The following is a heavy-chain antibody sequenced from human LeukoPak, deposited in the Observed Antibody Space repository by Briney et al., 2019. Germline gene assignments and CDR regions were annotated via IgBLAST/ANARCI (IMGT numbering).Heavy chain of an antibody. CDR1: GYTFTGSY. Sequence: ASVKVSCKASGYTFTGSYMHWVRQAPGQGLEWMGWINPNSGDTHYAQKFQGRVTMTRDTSISTAYMELSSLTSDDTAVYYCARRRDSRGYYYGMDVWGQGATVTVSS. J-gene: IGHJ6*02. CDR3: ARRRDSRGYYYGMDV. V-gene: IGHV1-2*02. D-gene: IGHD3-22*01. CDR2: INPNSGDT.